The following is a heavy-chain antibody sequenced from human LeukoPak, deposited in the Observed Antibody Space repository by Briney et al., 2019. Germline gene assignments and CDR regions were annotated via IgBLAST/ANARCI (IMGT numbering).Heavy chain of an antibody. V-gene: IGHV1-2*02. D-gene: IGHD6-13*01. J-gene: IGHJ4*02. CDR3: ARAKRIAAAKPIDY. CDR1: GYTFTSYY. CDR2: INPNSGGT. Sequence: ASVKVSCKASGYTFTSYYMHWVRQAPGQGLEWMGWINPNSGGTNYAQKFQGRVTMTRDTSISTAYMELSRLRSDDTAVYYCARAKRIAAAKPIDYWGQGTLVTVSS.